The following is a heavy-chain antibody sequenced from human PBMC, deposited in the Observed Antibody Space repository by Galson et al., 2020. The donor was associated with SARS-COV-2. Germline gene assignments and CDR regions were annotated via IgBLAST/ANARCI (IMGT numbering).Heavy chain of an antibody. J-gene: IGHJ4*02. CDR3: ARLMTFNGAVDY. V-gene: IGHV5-10-1*01. CDR1: GYSFTSYW. D-gene: IGHD1-26*01. Sequence: HGESLKISCKGSGYSFTSYWISWVRQMPGKGLEWMGRIDPSDSYTNYSPSFQGHVTIPADKSISTAYLQWSSLKASDTAMYYCARLMTFNGAVDYWGQGTLVTVSS. CDR2: IDPSDSYT.